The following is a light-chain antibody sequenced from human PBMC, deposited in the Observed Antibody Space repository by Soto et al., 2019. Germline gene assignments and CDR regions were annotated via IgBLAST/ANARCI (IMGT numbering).Light chain of an antibody. Sequence: EIVLTQSPGTLSLSPGERATLSCRASQSVSSSYLAWYQQKPGQAPRLLIYGASSRATGIPGRFSGSGSGTDFTLTISRLEPEDFAVYHCQSQLTFGGGTKV. CDR1: QSVSSSY. CDR3: QSQLT. CDR2: GAS. V-gene: IGKV3-20*01. J-gene: IGKJ4*01.